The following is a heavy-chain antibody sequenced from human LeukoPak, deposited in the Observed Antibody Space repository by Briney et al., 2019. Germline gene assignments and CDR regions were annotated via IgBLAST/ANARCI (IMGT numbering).Heavy chain of an antibody. CDR3: ARAPGGELHGEYYFDY. J-gene: IGHJ4*02. CDR2: IYPGDSDT. D-gene: IGHD1-26*01. V-gene: IGHV5-51*01. CDR1: GYSFTSYW. Sequence: GESLKISCKGSGYSFTSYWIGWVRPMPGKGLEWMGIIYPGDSDTRYSPSFQGQVTISADKSISTAYLQWSSLKASDTAMYYCARAPGGELHGEYYFDYWGQGTLVTVSS.